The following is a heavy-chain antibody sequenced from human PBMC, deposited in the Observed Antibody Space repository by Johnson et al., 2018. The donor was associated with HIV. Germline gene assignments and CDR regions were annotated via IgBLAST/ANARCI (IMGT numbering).Heavy chain of an antibody. Sequence: VQLVESGGGLVQPGGSLRLSCAASGFTFSSYWMSWVRQAPGKGLEWVANIKQDGSEKYYVDSVKGLFTISRDNAKNSLYLQMNSLRAEDTAVYYCARDPSRLRQSDIWRQGTMVTVSS. CDR1: GFTFSSYW. D-gene: IGHD3-16*01. J-gene: IGHJ3*02. V-gene: IGHV3-7*01. CDR3: ARDPSRLRQSDI. CDR2: IKQDGSEK.